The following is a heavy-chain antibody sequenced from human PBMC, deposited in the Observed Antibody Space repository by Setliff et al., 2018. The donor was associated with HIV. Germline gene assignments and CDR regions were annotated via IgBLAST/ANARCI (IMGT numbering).Heavy chain of an antibody. D-gene: IGHD2-15*01. J-gene: IGHJ6*03. V-gene: IGHV3-74*01. CDR3: ARGRRDCSSGSCYGPYYMDV. CDR2: INTDERYT. Sequence: GGSLRLSCAASGFAFSTCWMHWVRHAPGKGLGWVSRINTDERYTPYADSVKGRFTISRDNAKSTLYLQMNSLRADDTATYDCARGRRDCSSGSCYGPYYMDVWGKGTTVTVSS. CDR1: GFAFSTCW.